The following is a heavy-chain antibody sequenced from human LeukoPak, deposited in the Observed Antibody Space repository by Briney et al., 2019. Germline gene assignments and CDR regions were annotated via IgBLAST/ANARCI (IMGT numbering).Heavy chain of an antibody. CDR1: GYTFTSYG. D-gene: IGHD3-3*01. V-gene: IGHV1-18*01. Sequence: GASVKVSCKASGYTFTSYGISWVRQAPGQGLEWMGWISAYNGNTNYARKLQGRVTMTTDTSTSTAYMELRSLRSEDTAVYYCATKNRDFWSGYPTDYYYYGMDVWGQGTTVTVSS. J-gene: IGHJ6*02. CDR3: ATKNRDFWSGYPTDYYYYGMDV. CDR2: ISAYNGNT.